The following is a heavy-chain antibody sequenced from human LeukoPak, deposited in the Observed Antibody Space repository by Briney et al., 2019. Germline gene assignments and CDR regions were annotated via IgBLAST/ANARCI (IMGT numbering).Heavy chain of an antibody. CDR3: AKDLMVIIVSGAFDI. J-gene: IGHJ3*02. CDR1: GFTFSNYA. V-gene: IGHV3-23*01. D-gene: IGHD3-3*01. CDR2: TSSSGGNT. Sequence: GGSLRLSCAASGFTFSNYAMSWVRQAPGKGLEWVSATSSSGGNTYYADSVKGRFTISRDSSKNTLYLQMNSLRAEDTAVYYCAKDLMVIIVSGAFDIWGQGTMVTVSS.